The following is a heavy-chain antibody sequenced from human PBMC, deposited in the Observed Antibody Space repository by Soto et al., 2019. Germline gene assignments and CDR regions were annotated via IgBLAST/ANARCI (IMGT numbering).Heavy chain of an antibody. Sequence: EVQLVESGGGLVQPGGSLRLSCAASGFTFNNNWMLWVRQAPGKGLVWISRINSDGKTTTYADFVKGRFIISRDNAKNTVYLQVNSLGGEDTAVYYCTRGGATGAGIYHFENWGQGTLVTVSS. CDR3: TRGGATGAGIYHFEN. D-gene: IGHD3-10*01. CDR1: GFTFNNNW. V-gene: IGHV3-74*01. CDR2: INSDGKTT. J-gene: IGHJ4*02.